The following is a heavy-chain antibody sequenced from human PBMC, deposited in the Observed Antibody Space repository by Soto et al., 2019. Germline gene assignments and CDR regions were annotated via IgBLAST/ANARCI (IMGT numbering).Heavy chain of an antibody. Sequence: ASVKVSCQASGYTFTGYYMHRVRQAPGHRLEWMGWINPNSGGTNYAQKFQGRVTMTRDTSISTAYMELSRLRSDDTAVYYCARDFGCSSTSCYTQYYYGMDVWGQGTTVTGSS. D-gene: IGHD2-2*02. CDR2: INPNSGGT. CDR3: ARDFGCSSTSCYTQYYYGMDV. J-gene: IGHJ6*02. CDR1: GYTFTGYY. V-gene: IGHV1-2*02.